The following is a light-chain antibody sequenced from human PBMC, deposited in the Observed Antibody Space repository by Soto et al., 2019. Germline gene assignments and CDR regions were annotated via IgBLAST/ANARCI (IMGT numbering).Light chain of an antibody. CDR3: QQYNVWPGWT. V-gene: IGKV3-15*01. CDR2: ASS. J-gene: IGKJ1*01. CDR1: QNIRSH. Sequence: EIVRTQSPATLSVSPGESATLSCRASQNIRSHLAWYQLRPGQAPRLLIYASSTRATGIPARFSGSGSGTEFTLTISSLQSEDFALYFCQQYNVWPGWTFGQGTKVGVK.